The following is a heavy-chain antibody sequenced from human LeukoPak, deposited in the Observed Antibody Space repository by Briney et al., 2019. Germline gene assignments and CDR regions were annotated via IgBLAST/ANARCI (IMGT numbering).Heavy chain of an antibody. CDR3: ASQTYCSSTSCYIPNCFDP. V-gene: IGHV4-30-4*08. CDR1: GGSIGSCDFY. CDR2: IYYCGRT. Sequence: PSETLSLTCTVSGGSIGSCDFYWSWIRQPPGKGLECIGCIYYCGRTYYNPSLQSRVTISVDTSKIQFSLKMSSVTAADTAVNYCASQTYCSSTSCYIPNCFDPWGKGTLVTVSS. D-gene: IGHD2-2*02. J-gene: IGHJ5*02.